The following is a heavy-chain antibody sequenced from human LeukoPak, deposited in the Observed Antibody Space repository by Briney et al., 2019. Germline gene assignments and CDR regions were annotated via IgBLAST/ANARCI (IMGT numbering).Heavy chain of an antibody. CDR1: GFTFNSCG. Sequence: PGGSLRLSCAASGFTFNSCGMTWVRQAPGKGLEWVSSISSSSDYIYYADSVKGRFTISRDNARNTVYLHMNSLRAEDTAVFYCARADQGPLDYWGQGTLVTVSS. D-gene: IGHD2-2*01. J-gene: IGHJ4*02. CDR2: ISSSSDYI. V-gene: IGHV3-21*01. CDR3: ARADQGPLDY.